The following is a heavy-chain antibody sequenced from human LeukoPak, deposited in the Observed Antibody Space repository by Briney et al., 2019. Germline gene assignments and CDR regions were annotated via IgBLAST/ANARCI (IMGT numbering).Heavy chain of an antibody. Sequence: ASVKVSCKASGGTFSSYAISWVRQAPGQGLEWMGRIIPILGIANYAQKFQGRVTITADKSTSTAYMELSSLRSEDTAVYYCARGGYCSSTGCLTRSYYYGMDVWGQGTTVTVSS. V-gene: IGHV1-69*04. D-gene: IGHD2-2*03. J-gene: IGHJ6*02. CDR1: GGTFSSYA. CDR3: ARGGYCSSTGCLTRSYYYGMDV. CDR2: IIPILGIA.